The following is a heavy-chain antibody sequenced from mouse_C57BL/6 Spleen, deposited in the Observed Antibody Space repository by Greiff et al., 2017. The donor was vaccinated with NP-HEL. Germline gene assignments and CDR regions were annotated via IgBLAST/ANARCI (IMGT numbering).Heavy chain of an antibody. CDR1: GYTFTDYY. CDR3: ARSPFHYYGSSPVYFDY. CDR2: INPNNGGT. Sequence: EVQLQQSGPELVKPGASVKISCKASGYTFTDYYMNWVKQSHGKSLEWIGDINPNNGGTSYNQKFKGKATLTVDKSSSTAYMELRSLTSEDSAVYYCARSPFHYYGSSPVYFDYWGQGTTLTVSS. J-gene: IGHJ2*01. D-gene: IGHD1-1*01. V-gene: IGHV1-26*01.